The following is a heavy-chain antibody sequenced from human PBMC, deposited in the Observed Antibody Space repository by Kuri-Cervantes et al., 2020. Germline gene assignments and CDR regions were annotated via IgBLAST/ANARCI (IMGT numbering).Heavy chain of an antibody. J-gene: IGHJ4*02. D-gene: IGHD2-21*02. V-gene: IGHV3-49*03. CDR2: IRSKAYGGTT. CDR1: GFTFGDYA. CDR3: TTDKHIVVVTATLFDY. Sequence: GESLKISCTASGFTFGDYAMSWFRQAPGKGLEWVGFIRSKAYGGTTEYAASVKGRFTISRGDSKSIAYLQMNSLKTEDTAVYYCTTDKHIVVVTATLFDYWGQGTLVTVSS.